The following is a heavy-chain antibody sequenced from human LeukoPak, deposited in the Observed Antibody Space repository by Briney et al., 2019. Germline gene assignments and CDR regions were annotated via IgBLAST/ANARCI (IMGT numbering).Heavy chain of an antibody. J-gene: IGHJ4*02. Sequence: TSETLSLTCTVSGGSISSYYWSWIRQPPGKGLEWIGYIYYSGSTNYNPSLKSRVTISVDTSKNQFSLKLSSVTAADTAVYYCARDGYSPTVPTSYFDYWGQGTLVTVSS. D-gene: IGHD4-17*01. CDR3: ARDGYSPTVPTSYFDY. CDR2: IYYSGST. CDR1: GGSISSYY. V-gene: IGHV4-59*01.